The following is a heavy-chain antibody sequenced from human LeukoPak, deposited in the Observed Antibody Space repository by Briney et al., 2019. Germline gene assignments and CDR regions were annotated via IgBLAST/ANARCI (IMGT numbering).Heavy chain of an antibody. D-gene: IGHD2-2*01. CDR1: GYTFTSYG. Sequence: ASVKVSCKASGYTFTSYGISWVRQAPAQGLEWMGWISAYNGNTNYAQKLQGRVTMTTDTSTSTAYMELRSLRSDDTAVYYCARSSTSPYYYYGMDVWGQGTTVTVSS. J-gene: IGHJ6*02. V-gene: IGHV1-18*01. CDR2: ISAYNGNT. CDR3: ARSSTSPYYYYGMDV.